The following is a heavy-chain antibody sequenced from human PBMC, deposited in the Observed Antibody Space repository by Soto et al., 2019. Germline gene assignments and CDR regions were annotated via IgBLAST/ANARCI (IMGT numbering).Heavy chain of an antibody. CDR3: ARVRYYDFWMAYDY. V-gene: IGHV1-3*01. Sequence: QVQLVQSGAEVKKPGASVKVSCKASGYTFTSYAMHWVRQAPGQRLEWMGWINAGNGNTKYSQKFQGRDTITRDTSASTAYMELSSLRSEDTAVYYCARVRYYDFWMAYDYWGQGTLVTVSS. CDR1: GYTFTSYA. J-gene: IGHJ4*02. CDR2: INAGNGNT. D-gene: IGHD3-3*01.